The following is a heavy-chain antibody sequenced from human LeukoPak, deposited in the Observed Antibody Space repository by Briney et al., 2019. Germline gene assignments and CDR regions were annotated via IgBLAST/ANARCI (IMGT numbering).Heavy chain of an antibody. J-gene: IGHJ4*02. CDR1: GLTFSSYS. CDR2: ISSSSSYI. Sequence: PGGSLRLSCAASGLTFSSYSMNWVRQAPGKGLEWVSSISSSSSYIYYADSVKGRFTISRDNAKNSLYLQMNSLRAEDTAVYYCARDGHYYDSSGYAYWGQGTLVTVSS. D-gene: IGHD3-22*01. V-gene: IGHV3-21*01. CDR3: ARDGHYYDSSGYAY.